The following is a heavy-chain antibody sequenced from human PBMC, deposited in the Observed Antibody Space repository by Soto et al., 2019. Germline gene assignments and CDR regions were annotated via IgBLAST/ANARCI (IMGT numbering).Heavy chain of an antibody. CDR2: ISASGKST. D-gene: IGHD6-13*01. CDR1: GFTFSNFA. Sequence: VGSLRLSCAASGFTFSNFALNWVRQAPGKGLEWVSTISASGKSTYYADSVRGRFTFSRDNSGNMFFLQMNGHGADHAAVYYWANDVAAPLWGQGSLVTVSS. V-gene: IGHV3-23*01. J-gene: IGHJ4*02. CDR3: ANDVAAPL.